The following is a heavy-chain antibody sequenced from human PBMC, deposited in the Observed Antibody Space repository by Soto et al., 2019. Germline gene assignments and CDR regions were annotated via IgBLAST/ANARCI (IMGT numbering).Heavy chain of an antibody. J-gene: IGHJ4*02. Sequence: QITLKESGPTLVKPTQTLTLTCTFSGFSLSTSGVGVGWIRQPPGKALEWLALIYWDDDKRYSPSLKSRLTITKDTSKNQVVLTMTNMDPVDTATYYCAXXXXXXXXXXXXXXXYWGQGTLVTVSS. CDR2: IYWDDDK. CDR1: GFSLSTSGVG. V-gene: IGHV2-5*02. CDR3: AXXXXXXXXXXXXXXXY.